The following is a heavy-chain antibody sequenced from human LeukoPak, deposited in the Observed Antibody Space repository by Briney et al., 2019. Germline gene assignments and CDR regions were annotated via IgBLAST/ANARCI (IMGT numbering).Heavy chain of an antibody. CDR1: GFTFSSYS. V-gene: IGHV3-21*01. D-gene: IGHD6-13*01. Sequence: PGGSLRLPCAASGFTFSSYSMNWVRQAPGKGLEWVSSISSSSSYIYYADSMKGRFSISRDNAKNSLYLQMNSLRAEDTAVYYCARVVAAAVDYWGQGTLVTVSS. CDR2: ISSSSSYI. CDR3: ARVVAAAVDY. J-gene: IGHJ4*02.